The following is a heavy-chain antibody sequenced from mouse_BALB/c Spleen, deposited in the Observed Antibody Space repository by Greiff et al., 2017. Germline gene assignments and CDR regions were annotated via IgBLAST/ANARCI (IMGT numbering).Heavy chain of an antibody. Sequence: QVQLKQSAAELARPGASVKMSCTASGYTFTSYTMHWVKQRPGQGLEWIGYINPSSGYTEYNQKFKDKTTLTADKSSSTAYMQLSSLTSEDSAVYYCARFGNYSPWFADWGQGTLVTVAA. CDR1: GYTFTSYT. CDR3: ARFGNYSPWFAD. D-gene: IGHD2-1*01. J-gene: IGHJ3*01. CDR2: INPSSGYT. V-gene: IGHV1-4*02.